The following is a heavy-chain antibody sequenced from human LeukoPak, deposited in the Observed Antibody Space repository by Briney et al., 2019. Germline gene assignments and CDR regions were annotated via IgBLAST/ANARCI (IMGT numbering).Heavy chain of an antibody. CDR2: IYYSWST. Sequence: PSETLSLTCTVSGGSISSSSYYWGWIRQPPGKGLEWIGSIYYSWSTYYNPSLKSRVTISVDTSKNQFSLKLSSVTAADTTVYYCARHPHTVAPCVYWGQGTLVTVSS. CDR1: GGSISSSSYY. D-gene: IGHD6-19*01. J-gene: IGHJ4*02. CDR3: ARHPHTVAPCVY. V-gene: IGHV4-39*01.